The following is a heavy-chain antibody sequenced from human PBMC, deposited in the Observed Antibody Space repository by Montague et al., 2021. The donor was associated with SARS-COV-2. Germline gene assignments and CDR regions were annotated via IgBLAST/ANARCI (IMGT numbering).Heavy chain of an antibody. CDR1: GGSISSGTYY. CDR3: ARRGQWQLSWFFDL. Sequence: SETLSLTCTVSGGSISSGTYYWGWVRQPPGKGLEWIGTINYSGKTYYNPSIKSRVTISVDTSKNQFSLKVTSVTAADTAVYYCARRGQWQLSWFFDLWGRGTLVTVSS. D-gene: IGHD6-19*01. V-gene: IGHV4-39*01. CDR2: INYSGKT. J-gene: IGHJ2*01.